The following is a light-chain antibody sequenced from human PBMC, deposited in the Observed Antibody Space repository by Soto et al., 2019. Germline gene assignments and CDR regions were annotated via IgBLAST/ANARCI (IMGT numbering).Light chain of an antibody. CDR2: MGS. CDR3: MQTLQTRT. CDR1: QSLLYSNGYNY. J-gene: IGKJ1*01. V-gene: IGKV2-28*01. Sequence: DIVMTQSPLSLPVTPGEPASISCRSSQSLLYSNGYNYLDWYLQKPGQSPQLLIYMGSNRASGIPDRFGGSGSGTDFTLKISRVEAEDVGIYYCMQTLQTRTFGQGTEVEIK.